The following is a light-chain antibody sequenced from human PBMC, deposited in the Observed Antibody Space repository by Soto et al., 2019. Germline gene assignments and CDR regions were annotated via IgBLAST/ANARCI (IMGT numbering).Light chain of an antibody. CDR1: QSVTSN. Sequence: IVMTQSPAILSVSPGDRATLSCRASQSVTSNLAWYQERPGQSPRLLMYGASTRAADIPARFSGSESGTEFTLTIDGLQSEDFAVYYCQQYYNWPWTFGQGTKVEIK. CDR3: QQYYNWPWT. J-gene: IGKJ1*01. V-gene: IGKV3D-15*01. CDR2: GAS.